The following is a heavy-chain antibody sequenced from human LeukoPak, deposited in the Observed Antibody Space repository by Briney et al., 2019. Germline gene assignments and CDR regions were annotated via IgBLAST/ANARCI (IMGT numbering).Heavy chain of an antibody. J-gene: IGHJ4*02. D-gene: IGHD4-11*01. CDR2: ISSIGGNI. V-gene: IGHV3-48*01. CDR1: GFTFSSYS. CDR3: ARSDNSNYCFDY. Sequence: PGGSLRLSCAASGFTFSSYSMNWFRQAPGKGLEWVSFISSIGGNIYYADSVKGRFTISRDNADNSLYLQMNSLRAEDTAVYYCARSDNSNYCFDYWGQGTLVTVSS.